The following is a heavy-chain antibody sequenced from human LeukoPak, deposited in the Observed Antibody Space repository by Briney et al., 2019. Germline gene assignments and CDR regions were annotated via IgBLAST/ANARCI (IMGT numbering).Heavy chain of an antibody. J-gene: IGHJ5*02. CDR2: ISYDGSNK. D-gene: IGHD3-10*01. Sequence: GRSLRLSCAASGFTFSSYAMHWVRQAPGKGLEWVAVISYDGSNKYYADSVKGRFTISRDNSKNTLYLQMNSLRAEDTAVYYCAREIAPRGRYYYGSGSYLWFDPWGQGTLVTVSS. V-gene: IGHV3-30-3*01. CDR3: AREIAPRGRYYYGSGSYLWFDP. CDR1: GFTFSSYA.